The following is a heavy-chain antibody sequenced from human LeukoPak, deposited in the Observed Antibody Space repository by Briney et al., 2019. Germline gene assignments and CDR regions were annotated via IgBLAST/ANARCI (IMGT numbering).Heavy chain of an antibody. CDR2: IYPGDSDT. CDR3: ARAVPYYFDY. J-gene: IGHJ4*02. D-gene: IGHD1-1*01. V-gene: IGHV5-51*01. Sequence: GGSLRLSCAASGYSLTSYWIGWVRQMPGKGLEWMGIIYPGDSDTRYSPSLQGQVTISADKSISTAYLQWSSLKASDTAMYYCARAVPYYFDYWGQGTLVTVSS. CDR1: GYSLTSYW.